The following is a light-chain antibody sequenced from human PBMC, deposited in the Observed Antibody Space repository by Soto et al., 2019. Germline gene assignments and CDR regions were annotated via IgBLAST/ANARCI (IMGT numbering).Light chain of an antibody. CDR2: DAS. Sequence: DIQMTQSPSSLSASIGDRVTITCRASQDIGSSLAWYQQKPGKVPNLLIYDASTLQSGVPSRFGGSGSRTYFTLTISSLQPEDVATYYCQQYNSVPVWFGQGTKVEIK. J-gene: IGKJ1*01. CDR1: QDIGSS. V-gene: IGKV1-27*01. CDR3: QQYNSVPVW.